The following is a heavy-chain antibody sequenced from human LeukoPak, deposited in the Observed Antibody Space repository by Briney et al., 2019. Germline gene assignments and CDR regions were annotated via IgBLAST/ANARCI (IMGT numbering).Heavy chain of an antibody. V-gene: IGHV3-23*01. CDR2: IRGGGGT. CDR3: AKANWVSNADAVW. J-gene: IGHJ4*02. CDR1: GFSFSDYA. D-gene: IGHD1-1*01. Sequence: GGSLRLSCAASGFSFSDYAMSWVRQAPARGPEWVSSIRGGGGTFYADAVKGRSTLSRDDSRNTVYFQLKNLRVEDTAIYYCAKANWVSNADAVWWGQGTQVTVSS.